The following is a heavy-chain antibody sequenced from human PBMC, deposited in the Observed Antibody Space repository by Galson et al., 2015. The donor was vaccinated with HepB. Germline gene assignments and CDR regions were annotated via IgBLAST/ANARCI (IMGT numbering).Heavy chain of an antibody. J-gene: IGHJ3*02. CDR2: MNPNSGKT. CDR3: ARGAYGGNYNDAFDI. CDR1: GYTFSSFE. D-gene: IGHD4-23*01. Sequence: SCKASGYTFSSFEINWVRQATGQGLEWMGYMNPNSGKTGYAQKFQGRVTVTRNTSISTAYMELSSLRSEDTALYYCARGAYGGNYNDAFDIWGQGTMVTVSS. V-gene: IGHV1-8*01.